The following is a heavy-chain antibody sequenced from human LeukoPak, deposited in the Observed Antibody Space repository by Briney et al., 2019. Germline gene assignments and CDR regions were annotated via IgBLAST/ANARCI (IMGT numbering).Heavy chain of an antibody. Sequence: SETLSLTCAVSGGSISSGGYSWSWIRQPPGKGLEWIGYIYHSGSTYYNPSLKSRVTISVDTSKNQFSLKLSSVTAADTAVYYCAGSRRRRGFDYWGQGTLVTVSS. CDR3: AGSRRRRGFDY. CDR1: GGSISSGGYS. D-gene: IGHD3-10*01. CDR2: IYHSGST. V-gene: IGHV4-30-2*01. J-gene: IGHJ4*02.